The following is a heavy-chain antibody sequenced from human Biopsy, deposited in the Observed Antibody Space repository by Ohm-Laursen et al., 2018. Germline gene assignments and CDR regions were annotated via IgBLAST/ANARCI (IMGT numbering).Heavy chain of an antibody. CDR1: GLSLSNGRMG. V-gene: IGHV2-26*01. D-gene: IGHD4-17*01. Sequence: TQTLTLTGTVSGLSLSNGRMGVSWVRQPPGKALEWLAHLFPNDEKAFSTSLKSRLTISKDTSKSQVVLTMTNVDPVDTATYYCARILGSTVTTYSAMDVWGQGTTVTVSS. CDR3: ARILGSTVTTYSAMDV. J-gene: IGHJ6*02. CDR2: LFPNDEK.